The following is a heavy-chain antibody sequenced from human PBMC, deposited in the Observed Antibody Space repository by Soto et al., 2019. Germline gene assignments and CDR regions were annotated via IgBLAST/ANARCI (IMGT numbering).Heavy chain of an antibody. Sequence: PGGSLRLSCAASGFTFSNYIMHWVRQAPGKGLEWVAMILHDGNNKYYADSVKGRLTISRDNSKNTLYLQMNSLRTEDTAIYYCARDDEDGSYCDLGYWGQGTLVTVSS. CDR2: ILHDGNNK. D-gene: IGHD3-10*01. CDR1: GFTFSNYI. J-gene: IGHJ4*02. CDR3: ARDDEDGSYCDLGY. V-gene: IGHV3-30-3*01.